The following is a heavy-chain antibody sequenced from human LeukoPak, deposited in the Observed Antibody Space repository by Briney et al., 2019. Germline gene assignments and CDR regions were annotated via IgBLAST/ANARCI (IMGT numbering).Heavy chain of an antibody. CDR3: ASGDYYDSSGYYYGDY. V-gene: IGHV4-34*01. D-gene: IGHD3-22*01. CDR1: GGSFSGYY. Sequence: SETLSLTCAGYGGSFSGYYWSWIRQPPGKGLEWIGEINHSGSTNYNPSLKSRVTISVDTSKNQFSLKLSSVTAADTAVYYCASGDYYDSSGYYYGDYWGQGTLVTVSS. J-gene: IGHJ4*02. CDR2: INHSGST.